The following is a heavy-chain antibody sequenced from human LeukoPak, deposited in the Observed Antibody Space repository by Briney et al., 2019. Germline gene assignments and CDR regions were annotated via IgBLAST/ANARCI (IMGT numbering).Heavy chain of an antibody. D-gene: IGHD6-13*01. J-gene: IGHJ2*01. Sequence: SETLSLTCTVSGGSISSSSYYWGWIRQPPGKGLEWIGSIYYSGSTNYNPSLKSRVTISVDTSKNQFSLKLSFVTAADTAVYYCARVYYSNSYDYWYFDLWGRGTLVTVSS. CDR3: ARVYYSNSYDYWYFDL. V-gene: IGHV4-39*07. CDR2: IYYSGST. CDR1: GGSISSSSYY.